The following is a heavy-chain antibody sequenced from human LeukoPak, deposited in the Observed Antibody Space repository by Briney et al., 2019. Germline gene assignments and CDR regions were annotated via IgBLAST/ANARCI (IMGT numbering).Heavy chain of an antibody. V-gene: IGHV3-33*01. D-gene: IGHD3-9*01. CDR1: GFTFSSYG. CDR2: IWYDGSNK. J-gene: IGHJ6*02. CDR3: ARDTYALRYFDWSIYYYYYGMDV. Sequence: GRSLRLSCAASGFTFSSYGMHWVRPAPGKGLEWVAVIWYDGSNKYYADSVKGRFTISRDNSKNTLYLQMNSLRAEDTAVYYCARDTYALRYFDWSIYYYYYGMDVRGQGTTVTVSS.